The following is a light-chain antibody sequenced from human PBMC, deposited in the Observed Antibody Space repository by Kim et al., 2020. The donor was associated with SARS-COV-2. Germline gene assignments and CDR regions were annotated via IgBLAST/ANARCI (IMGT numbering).Light chain of an antibody. CDR1: QSVSSH. CDR3: QQHATSSWT. Sequence: SLSPGKRATLSCRASQSVSSHLAWYQQKPGQAPRLLISRASNRATGVPDRFSGSGSGTDFTLTISRLEPEDLGVYYCQQHATSSWTFGQGTKVDIK. J-gene: IGKJ1*01. V-gene: IGKV3-20*01. CDR2: RAS.